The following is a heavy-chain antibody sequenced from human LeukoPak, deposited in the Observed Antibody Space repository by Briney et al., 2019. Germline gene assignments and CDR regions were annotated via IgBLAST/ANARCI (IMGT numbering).Heavy chain of an antibody. Sequence: GGSLRLSCAASGFTFSNYAMSWVRQAPGKGLEWVSAISGSGGTTYYADSVKGRFTISRDNSKNTLYLQMNSLRAEDTAVYYCAKDPYCSGGSCYFWGQGTLVTVSS. D-gene: IGHD2-15*01. V-gene: IGHV3-23*01. J-gene: IGHJ4*02. CDR2: ISGSGGTT. CDR3: AKDPYCSGGSCYF. CDR1: GFTFSNYA.